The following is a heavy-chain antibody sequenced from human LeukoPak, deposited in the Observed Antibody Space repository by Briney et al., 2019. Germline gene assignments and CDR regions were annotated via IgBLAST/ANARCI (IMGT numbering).Heavy chain of an antibody. D-gene: IGHD6-19*01. CDR3: ARLMQWLSEDY. V-gene: IGHV3-30-3*01. CDR1: GFTFSSYA. CDR2: ISYDGSNK. Sequence: PGGSLRLSCAAYGFTFSSYAMHWVRQAPGKGLEWVAVISYDGSNKYYADSVKGRFTIARDNSKNTLYLQMNSLRAEDTAVYYCARLMQWLSEDYWGQGTLVTVSS. J-gene: IGHJ4*02.